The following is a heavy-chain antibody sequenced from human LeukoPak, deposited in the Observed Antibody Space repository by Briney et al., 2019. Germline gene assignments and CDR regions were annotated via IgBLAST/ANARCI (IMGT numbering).Heavy chain of an antibody. Sequence: GGSLRLSCAASGFTVSSNYTSWVRQAPGKGLEWVSVIYSGGSTYYADSVKGRFTISRDNSKNTLYLQMNSLRAEDTAVYYCARFGELLVGYDAFDIWGQGTMVTVSS. V-gene: IGHV3-53*01. D-gene: IGHD3-10*01. CDR2: IYSGGST. J-gene: IGHJ3*02. CDR1: GFTVSSNY. CDR3: ARFGELLVGYDAFDI.